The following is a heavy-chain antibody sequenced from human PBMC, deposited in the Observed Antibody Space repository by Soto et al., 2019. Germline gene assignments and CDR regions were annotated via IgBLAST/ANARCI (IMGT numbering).Heavy chain of an antibody. V-gene: IGHV1-69*13. Sequence: SVKVSCKASGGTFSSYAISWVRQAPGQGLEWMGGIIPIFGTANYAQKFQGRVTITADESTSTAYMELSSLRSEDTAVYYCARGHDILTGYYNYWGQGALVTVSS. CDR2: IIPIFGTA. CDR1: GGTFSSYA. D-gene: IGHD3-9*01. J-gene: IGHJ4*02. CDR3: ARGHDILTGYYNY.